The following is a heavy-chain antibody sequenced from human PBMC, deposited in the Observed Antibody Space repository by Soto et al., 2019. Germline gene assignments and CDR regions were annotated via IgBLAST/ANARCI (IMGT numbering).Heavy chain of an antibody. V-gene: IGHV3-23*01. Sequence: EVQLLESGGNLVQPGGSLRLSCVASGFTFSNYVMSWVRQAPGKGLEWVSGISDSGGTTYSADFVKGGFTISRDNSKNTLYLQMNSLRAEDTAVYYCAKGWQVRGGQFDYWGQGTLVSVSS. CDR3: AKGWQVRGGQFDY. CDR2: ISDSGGTT. CDR1: GFTFSNYV. J-gene: IGHJ4*02. D-gene: IGHD6-19*01.